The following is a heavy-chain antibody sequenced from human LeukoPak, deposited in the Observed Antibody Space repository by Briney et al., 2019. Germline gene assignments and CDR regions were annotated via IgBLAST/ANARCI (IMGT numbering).Heavy chain of an antibody. Sequence: GASVKVSCKASGYTFTGYYMHWVRQAPGQGLEWMGWINPNSGGTNYAQKFQGRVTMTRDTSISTAYMELSRLRSDDTAVYYCARDTADWAAAALFGYWGQGTLVTVSS. J-gene: IGHJ4*02. CDR2: INPNSGGT. D-gene: IGHD6-13*01. CDR3: ARDTADWAAAALFGY. V-gene: IGHV1-2*02. CDR1: GYTFTGYY.